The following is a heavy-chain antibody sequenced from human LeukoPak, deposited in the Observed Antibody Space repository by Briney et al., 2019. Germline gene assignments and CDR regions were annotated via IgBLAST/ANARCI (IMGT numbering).Heavy chain of an antibody. CDR3: ASAARWSQVDY. D-gene: IGHD2-15*01. CDR2: ILPIFGTP. J-gene: IGHJ4*02. Sequence: SVKVSCKASGGTFSSYAISWVRQAPGQGVEWIGWILPIFGTPTYAQKFQGRVTITAHQSTSTAYMELSYLRSEATAVHYCASAARWSQVDYWGQGTLGTVSS. CDR1: GGTFSSYA. V-gene: IGHV1-69*01.